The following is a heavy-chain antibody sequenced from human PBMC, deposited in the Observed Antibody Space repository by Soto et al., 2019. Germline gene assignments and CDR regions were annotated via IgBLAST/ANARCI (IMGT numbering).Heavy chain of an antibody. V-gene: IGHV6-1*01. J-gene: IGHJ6*03. D-gene: IGHD4-17*01. CDR3: AREAGGHDYGDYDPHYYYYMDV. Sequence: PSQTLSLTCAIFGDSVSSNSAAWNWIRQSPSRGLEWLGRTYYRSKWYNDYAVSVKSRITINPDTSKNQFSLQLNTVTPEDTAVYYCAREAGGHDYGDYDPHYYYYMDVWGKGTTVTVSS. CDR2: TYYRSKWYN. CDR1: GDSVSSNSAA.